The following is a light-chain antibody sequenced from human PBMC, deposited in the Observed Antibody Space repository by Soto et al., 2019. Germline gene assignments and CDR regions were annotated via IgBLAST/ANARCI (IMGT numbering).Light chain of an antibody. CDR1: QSVSSSY. J-gene: IGKJ1*01. Sequence: EIVLTRSPGTLSLSPGERATLSCRASQSVSSSYLAWYRQKPGQAPRLLIYGASSRATGFPDRFSGSGSGTDFTLTISRLEPEDFAVYYCQQYGSSPWTFGQGTKVDIK. V-gene: IGKV3-20*01. CDR2: GAS. CDR3: QQYGSSPWT.